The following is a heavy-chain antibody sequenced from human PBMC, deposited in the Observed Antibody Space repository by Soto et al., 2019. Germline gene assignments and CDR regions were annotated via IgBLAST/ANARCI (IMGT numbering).Heavy chain of an antibody. V-gene: IGHV3-23*01. J-gene: IGHJ4*02. CDR1: GFTFSTYA. CDR2: ITGSGGST. CDR3: AKDRYGDYGGIDY. D-gene: IGHD4-17*01. Sequence: EVQLLESGGGLVQPGGSLRLSCAASGFTFSTYAMIWVRQAPGKGLEWVSVITGSGGSTYYADSLKGRFTISRDTSKKTLFLQMSSLRAEDTAVYYCAKDRYGDYGGIDYWGQGTMVTVSS.